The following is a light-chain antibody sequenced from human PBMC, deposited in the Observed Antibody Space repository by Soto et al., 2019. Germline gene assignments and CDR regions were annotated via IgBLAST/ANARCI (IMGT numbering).Light chain of an antibody. CDR3: QQSHSNPIT. CDR1: QSISSY. CDR2: AAS. Sequence: DIQMTKSPSSLSASVVDMVTITCRASQSISSYLNWYQQKPGKAPKLLIYAASSLQSGVPSRFSGSGSGTDFTLTISSLQPEDFATYYCQQSHSNPITLGQGTRLEI. V-gene: IGKV1-39*01. J-gene: IGKJ5*01.